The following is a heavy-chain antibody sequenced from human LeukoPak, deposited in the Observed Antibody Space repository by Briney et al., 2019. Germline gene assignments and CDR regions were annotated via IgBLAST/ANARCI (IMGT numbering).Heavy chain of an antibody. CDR2: IIPTLGMT. Sequence: GASVKVSCKASGGTFITYAISWVRQAPGQGLEWMGRIIPTLGMTNYAQKFEGRVTITADKSTSTAYMDLSSLRSEDTAVYYCARDQQPDDYWGQGTLVTVSS. CDR3: ARDQQPDDY. D-gene: IGHD6-13*01. V-gene: IGHV1-69*04. J-gene: IGHJ4*02. CDR1: GGTFITYA.